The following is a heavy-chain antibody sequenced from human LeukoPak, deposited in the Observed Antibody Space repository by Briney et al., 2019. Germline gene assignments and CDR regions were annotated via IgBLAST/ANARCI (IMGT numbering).Heavy chain of an antibody. Sequence: SETLSLTCTVSGGSISSGDYYWSWIRQPPGKGLEWIGFISYSGSTKYNPSLMNRVTISIDTSKNQISLNLTSVTAADTAVYYCARDVYSYGGWFDPWGQGTLVTVSS. CDR2: ISYSGST. CDR1: GGSISSGDYY. V-gene: IGHV4-61*08. J-gene: IGHJ5*02. D-gene: IGHD5-18*01. CDR3: ARDVYSYGGWFDP.